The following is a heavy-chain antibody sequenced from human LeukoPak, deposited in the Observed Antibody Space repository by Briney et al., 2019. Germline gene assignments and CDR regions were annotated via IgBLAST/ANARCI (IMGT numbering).Heavy chain of an antibody. Sequence: GGSLRLSCAASGFTFNNYSMNWVRQAPGKGVEWVSYISGSSSGIYYADSVKGRFTISRDKAKNSLYLQMNSLRAEDTAVYYCARDTAVTVSYYYYYMDVWGKGITVTVSS. V-gene: IGHV3-48*01. CDR2: ISGSSSGI. J-gene: IGHJ6*03. CDR3: ARDTAVTVSYYYYYMDV. D-gene: IGHD4-17*01. CDR1: GFTFNNYS.